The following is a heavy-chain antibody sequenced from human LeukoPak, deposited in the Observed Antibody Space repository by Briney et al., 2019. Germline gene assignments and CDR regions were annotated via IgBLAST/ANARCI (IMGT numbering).Heavy chain of an antibody. J-gene: IGHJ4*02. Sequence: KPSQTLSVTCAISGDSVSSINGAWNWVRQSPSRGLEWLGRTYYRSKWYHDYASSIQGRISINPDASKNQFSLLLHSVTPEHTAVYYCARDVATSGWYTFDYWGQGSLVTVSS. V-gene: IGHV6-1*01. CDR2: TYYRSKWYH. CDR3: ARDVATSGWYTFDY. D-gene: IGHD6-19*01. CDR1: GDSVSSINGA.